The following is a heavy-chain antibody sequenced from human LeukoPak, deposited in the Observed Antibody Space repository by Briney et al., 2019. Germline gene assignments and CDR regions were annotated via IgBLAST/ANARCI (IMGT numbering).Heavy chain of an antibody. D-gene: IGHD3-10*01. V-gene: IGHV3-30-3*01. CDR3: ARSGVLLWFGESFPNWFDP. J-gene: IGHJ5*02. Sequence: PGRSLRLSCAASGFTFSSYAMHWVRQAPGKGLEWVAVISYDGSNKYYADSVKGRFTISRDNSKNTLYLQMNSLRAEDTAVYYCARSGVLLWFGESFPNWFDPWGQGTLVTVSS. CDR2: ISYDGSNK. CDR1: GFTFSSYA.